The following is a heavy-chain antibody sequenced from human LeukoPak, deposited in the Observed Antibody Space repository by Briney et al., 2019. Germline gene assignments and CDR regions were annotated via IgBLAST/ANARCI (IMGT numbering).Heavy chain of an antibody. CDR2: ISSSSSYI. J-gene: IGHJ3*02. V-gene: IGHV3-21*01. D-gene: IGHD6-19*01. CDR1: GFTFSSYS. Sequence: PGGSLRLSCAASGFTFSSYSMNWVRQAPGKGLEWVSSISSSSSYIYYADSVKGRFTISRDNAKNSLYLQMNSLRAEDTAVYYCARDLGAVAGRDDAFDIWGQGTMVTVSS. CDR3: ARDLGAVAGRDDAFDI.